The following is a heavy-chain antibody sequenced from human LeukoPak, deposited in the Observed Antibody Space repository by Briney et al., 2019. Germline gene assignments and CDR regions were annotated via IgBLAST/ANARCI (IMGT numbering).Heavy chain of an antibody. CDR1: GFTFSSYA. CDR3: AKGGFSYYGPFDY. J-gene: IGHJ4*02. D-gene: IGHD3-10*01. V-gene: IGHV3-23*01. Sequence: GGSLRLSCAASGFTFSSYAMSWVRQAPGKGLEWVSAISGSGGSTYYADSVKGRFTISRDNSKNTLYLQMNSLRAEDTAVYYSAKGGFSYYGPFDYWGQGTLVTVSS. CDR2: ISGSGGST.